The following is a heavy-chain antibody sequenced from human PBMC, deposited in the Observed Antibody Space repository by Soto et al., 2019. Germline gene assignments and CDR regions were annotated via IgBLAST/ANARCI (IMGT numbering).Heavy chain of an antibody. V-gene: IGHV3-30-3*01. CDR3: ARGSGYSSGWPYFDY. D-gene: IGHD6-19*01. J-gene: IGHJ4*02. CDR2: ISYDGSNK. Sequence: QVQLVESGGGVVQPGRSLRLSCAASGFTFSSYAMHWVRQAPGKGLEWVAVISYDGSNKYYADSVKGRFTISRDNSKNTLYLQMNSLRAEDTAVYYCARGSGYSSGWPYFDYLGQGTLVTVSS. CDR1: GFTFSSYA.